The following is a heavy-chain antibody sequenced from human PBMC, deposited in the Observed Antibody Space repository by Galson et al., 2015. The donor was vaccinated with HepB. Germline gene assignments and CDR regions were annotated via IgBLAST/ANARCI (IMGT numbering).Heavy chain of an antibody. Sequence: SVKVSCKASGYTFTSYGISWVRQAPGQGLEWMGWISAYNGNTNYAQKLQGRVTMTTDTSTSTAYMELRSVRSDDTAVYYCAREGSATVKDALDIWGQGTMVTVSS. CDR3: AREGSATVKDALDI. CDR2: ISAYNGNT. V-gene: IGHV1-18*01. D-gene: IGHD4-11*01. CDR1: GYTFTSYG. J-gene: IGHJ3*02.